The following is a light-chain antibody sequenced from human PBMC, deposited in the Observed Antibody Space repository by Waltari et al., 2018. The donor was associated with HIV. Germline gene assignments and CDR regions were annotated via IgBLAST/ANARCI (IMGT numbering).Light chain of an antibody. CDR1: QYIGTS. Sequence: DTQMTQSPSSVSASVGDRVTITCRASQYIGTSVDWYQQKPDRTPKLLICEAARLQTEVPSRFSGSGSGTDFTLTITSLQPEDLATYYCQQANNFPHSFGHGT. V-gene: IGKV1-12*01. CDR3: QQANNFPHS. J-gene: IGKJ2*03. CDR2: EAA.